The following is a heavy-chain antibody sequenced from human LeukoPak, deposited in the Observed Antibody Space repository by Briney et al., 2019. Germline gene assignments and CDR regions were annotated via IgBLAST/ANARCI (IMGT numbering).Heavy chain of an antibody. D-gene: IGHD5-24*01. CDR1: GDRVSSDNAA. J-gene: IGHJ6*03. CDR3: ARADGNHYYMDV. V-gene: IGHV6-1*01. Sequence: SQTLSLTCAISGDRVSSDNAAWTWFRQSPSRGLEWLGRIYYRSKWYSNYAVSVKSRVSINPDTSKNQFSLQLNSVTPEDTAVYYCARADGNHYYMDVWGKGTTVTVS. CDR2: IYYRSKWYS.